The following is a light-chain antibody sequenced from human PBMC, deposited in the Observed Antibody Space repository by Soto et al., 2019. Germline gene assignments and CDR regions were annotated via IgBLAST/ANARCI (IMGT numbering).Light chain of an antibody. V-gene: IGKV3-20*01. CDR1: QSVISSY. CDR3: QRYGSSPLLT. Sequence: EIVLTPSPGTLSLSPGERATLSCRASQSVISSYLAWYQRKLGQAPSLLIYGASRRATSIPDRFSGSGSGTDFTLAITRLEPEDFSAYYWQRYGSSPLLTFGGGPKVEIK. CDR2: GAS. J-gene: IGKJ4*01.